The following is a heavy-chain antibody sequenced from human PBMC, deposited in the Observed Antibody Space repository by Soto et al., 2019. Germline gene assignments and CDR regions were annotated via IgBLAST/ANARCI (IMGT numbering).Heavy chain of an antibody. D-gene: IGHD5-12*01. CDR2: ISFDASEK. V-gene: IGHV3-30*04. CDR3: ARDLGGYVHLWDKSNY. CDR1: GFRFSGFG. Sequence: QVQLVESGGGVVQPGASLTLSCAASGFRFSGFGMHWVRQAPGKGLEWVAVISFDASEKFYVDSVKGRFSISRDDSHSKVFLQMNSLRREDTGVYYCARDLGGYVHLWDKSNYWGQGTLVTVSS. J-gene: IGHJ4*02.